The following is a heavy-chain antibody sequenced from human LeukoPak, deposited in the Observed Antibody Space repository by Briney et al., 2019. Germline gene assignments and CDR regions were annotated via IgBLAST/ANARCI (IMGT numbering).Heavy chain of an antibody. D-gene: IGHD3-10*01. J-gene: IGHJ4*02. CDR3: ARNRSGYYGSRSYFGY. CDR2: IYYSGST. CDR1: GGSISSSSYY. Sequence: SETLSLTCTVSGGSISSSSYYWGWIRQPPGKGLEWIGSIYYSGSTYYNPSLESRVTISVDTSKNQFSLKLSSVTAADTAVYYCARNRSGYYGSRSYFGYLGQGTLVTVSS. V-gene: IGHV4-39*07.